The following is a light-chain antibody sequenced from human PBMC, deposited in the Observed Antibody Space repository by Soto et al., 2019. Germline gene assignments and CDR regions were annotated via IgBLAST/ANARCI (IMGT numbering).Light chain of an antibody. J-gene: IGLJ3*02. CDR3: CSHAGSGTLV. CDR2: DVT. Sequence: QSALTQPRSVSGSPGQSVTISCTGTGSDVGGYNSVSWYQLHPGKAPKFMIYDVTKRPSGVPDRFSGSKSGNTASLTISGLQAEDEADYYCCSHAGSGTLVFGGGTKLTVL. CDR1: GSDVGGYNS. V-gene: IGLV2-11*01.